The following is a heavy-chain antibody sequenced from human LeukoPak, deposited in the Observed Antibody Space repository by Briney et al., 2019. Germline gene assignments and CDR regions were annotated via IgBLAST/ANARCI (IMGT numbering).Heavy chain of an antibody. V-gene: IGHV3-9*01. J-gene: IGHJ6*02. D-gene: IGHD2-2*01. CDR3: AKTQHPVPATADIYYYGMDV. CDR2: ISWNSGSI. CDR1: GFTFSSYA. Sequence: GGSLRLSCAASGFTFSSYAMSWVRQAPGKGLEWVSGISWNSGSIGYADSVKGRFTISRDNAKNSLYLQMNSLRAEDTALYYCAKTQHPVPATADIYYYGMDVWGQGTTVTVSS.